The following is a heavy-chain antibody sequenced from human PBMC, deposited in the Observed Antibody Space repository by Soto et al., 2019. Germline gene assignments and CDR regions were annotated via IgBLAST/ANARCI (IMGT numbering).Heavy chain of an antibody. CDR2: IWYDGSNK. J-gene: IGHJ6*01. D-gene: IGHD3-3*01. Sequence: GGSLRLSCAASGFTFSSYGMHWVRQAPGKGLEWVAFIWYDGSNKYYADSVKGRFTISRDNSKNTLYLQMNSLRAEDTAVYYCARDMNYDFWSGYPDYYYYGMDVWGQGTTVTVSS. CDR3: ARDMNYDFWSGYPDYYYYGMDV. CDR1: GFTFSSYG. V-gene: IGHV3-33*01.